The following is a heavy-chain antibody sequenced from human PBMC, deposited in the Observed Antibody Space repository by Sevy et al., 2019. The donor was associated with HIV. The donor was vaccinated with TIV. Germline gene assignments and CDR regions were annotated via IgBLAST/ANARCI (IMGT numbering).Heavy chain of an antibody. CDR2: IYHTGST. D-gene: IGHD2-8*02. CDR1: GGSISSDDYY. J-gene: IGHJ2*01. V-gene: IGHV4-31*03. CDR3: ARGNTVLPTGGFDL. Sequence: SETLSLTCTVSGGSISSDDYYWTWIRQHPGKGLEWIGYIYHTGSTYYNPSLESRVTMSLDASRNQFSLRLSSVTAADTAVYYGARGNTVLPTGGFDLWGRGTLVTVSS.